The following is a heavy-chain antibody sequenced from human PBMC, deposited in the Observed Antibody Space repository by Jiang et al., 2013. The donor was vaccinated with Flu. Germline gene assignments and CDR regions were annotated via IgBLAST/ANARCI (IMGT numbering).Heavy chain of an antibody. CDR1: GDSVSSNSAA. Sequence: SQTLSLTCAISGDSVSSNSAAWNWIRQSPSRGLEWLGRTYYRSKWYNDYAVSVKSRITINPDTSKNQFSLQLNSVTPEDTAVYYCAGSSAFRDGYNYLYYDGMDVWGQGTTVTVSS. J-gene: IGHJ6*02. CDR2: TYYRSKWYN. V-gene: IGHV6-1*01. CDR3: AGSSAFRDGYNYLYYDGMDV. D-gene: IGHD5-24*01.